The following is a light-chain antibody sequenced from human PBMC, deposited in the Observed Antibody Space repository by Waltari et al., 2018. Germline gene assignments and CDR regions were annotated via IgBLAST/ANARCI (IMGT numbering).Light chain of an antibody. Sequence: QAVLTQPSSLSASPGASARLTCTLHSGINVADRKIYWYQQKPGKPPQYLLRFRSDLDNQQCSGLPSRFSGSKDASANAGILLISGLQSEDEADYYCMIWNSGTSVFGGGTTLTVL. CDR3: MIWNSGTSV. CDR1: SGINVADRK. V-gene: IGLV5-45*03. J-gene: IGLJ2*01. CDR2: FRSDLDN.